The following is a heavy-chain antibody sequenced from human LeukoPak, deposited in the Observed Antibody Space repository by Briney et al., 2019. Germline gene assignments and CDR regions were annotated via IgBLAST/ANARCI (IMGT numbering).Heavy chain of an antibody. Sequence: SGGSLRLSCAASGFTFSSYAMSWVRQAPGKGLEWVSAISGSGGSTYYADSVKGRFTISRDNAKNSLYLQMNSLRAEDTAVYYCASLSYYYDSEGYWYFDLWGRGTLVTVSS. J-gene: IGHJ2*01. CDR1: GFTFSSYA. D-gene: IGHD3-22*01. CDR3: ASLSYYYDSEGYWYFDL. V-gene: IGHV3-23*01. CDR2: ISGSGGST.